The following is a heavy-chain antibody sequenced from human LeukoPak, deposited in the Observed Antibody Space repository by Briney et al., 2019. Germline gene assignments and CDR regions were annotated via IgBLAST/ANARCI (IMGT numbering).Heavy chain of an antibody. CDR1: GFSVSSNF. CDR3: VNPGWYYDSSGYSYYYGMDV. D-gene: IGHD3-22*01. V-gene: IGHV3-64D*09. Sequence: PGGPLRLSCTASGFSVSSNFMSWVRQAPGKGLEYVSAIVSNGDSTYYADSVKGRFTISRDNAKNTLYLQMSSLRPDDTAVYYCVNPGWYYDSSGYSYYYGMDVWGQGTTVTVSS. CDR2: IVSNGDST. J-gene: IGHJ6*02.